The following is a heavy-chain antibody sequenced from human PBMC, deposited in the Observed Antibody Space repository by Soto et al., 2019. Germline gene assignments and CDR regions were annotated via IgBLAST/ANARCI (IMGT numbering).Heavy chain of an antibody. J-gene: IGHJ6*04. CDR1: GGSISSYY. D-gene: IGHD2-2*01. V-gene: IGHV4-59*08. CDR3: ARQGTQVVPAAMDV. Sequence: PAETLSLTCTVSGGSISSYYWSWIRQPPGKGLEWIGYIYYSGSTNYNPSLKSRVTISVDTSKNQFSLKLSSVTAADTAVYYCARQGTQVVPAAMDVWGKGTTVTVS. CDR2: IYYSGST.